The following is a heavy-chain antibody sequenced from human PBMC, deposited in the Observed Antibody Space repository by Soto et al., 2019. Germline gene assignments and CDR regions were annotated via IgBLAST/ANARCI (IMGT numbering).Heavy chain of an antibody. CDR3: ARHLSGDYYYYYGMDV. V-gene: IGHV5-10-1*01. J-gene: IGHJ6*02. CDR2: IDPSDSYT. CDR1: EYSFTSYW. Sequence: GESLTLSGKGSEYSFTSYWISWVRQMRGKGLEWMGRIDPSDSYTNYSPSFQGHVTISADKSISTAYLQWGGLKASDTAMYYCARHLSGDYYYYYGMDVWGQGTTVTVSS. D-gene: IGHD4-17*01.